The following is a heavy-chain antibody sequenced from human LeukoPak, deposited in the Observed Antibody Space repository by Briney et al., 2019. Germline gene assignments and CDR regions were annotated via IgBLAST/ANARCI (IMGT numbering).Heavy chain of an antibody. CDR1: GYTFTSYG. J-gene: IGHJ6*03. CDR2: ISAYNGNT. D-gene: IGHD2-2*01. V-gene: IGHV1-18*01. Sequence: ASVKVSCKASGYTFTSYGISWVRQAPGQGLEWMGWISAYNGNTNYAQELQGRVTMTTDTSTSTAYMELRSLRSDDTAVYYCARDGRDIVVVPAANYYYRDVWGNGTSVTVSS. CDR3: ARDGRDIVVVPAANYYYRDV.